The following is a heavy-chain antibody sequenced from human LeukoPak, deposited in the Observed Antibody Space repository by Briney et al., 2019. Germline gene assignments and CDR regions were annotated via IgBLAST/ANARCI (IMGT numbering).Heavy chain of an antibody. CDR3: ARSSPFPIRYFDY. Sequence: ASVKVSFEASGYTFTGYYMHGVRQAPGQGLEWMGRINPNSGGTNYAQKFQGRVTTTRDTSISTAYMELSRLRSDDTAVYYCARSSPFPIRYFDYWGQGTLVTVSS. J-gene: IGHJ4*02. V-gene: IGHV1-2*06. CDR1: GYTFTGYY. CDR2: INPNSGGT. D-gene: IGHD3-9*01.